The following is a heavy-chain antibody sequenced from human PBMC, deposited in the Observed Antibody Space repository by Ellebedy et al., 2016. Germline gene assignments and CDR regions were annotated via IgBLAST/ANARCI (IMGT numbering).Heavy chain of an antibody. D-gene: IGHD1/OR15-1a*01. CDR2: ISGSSAKI. CDR1: GFTFSRYA. J-gene: IGHJ4*02. V-gene: IGHV3-48*04. Sequence: GESLKISCATSGFTFSRYAMNWVRQAPGKGLEWISYISGSSAKIDYADSVKGRFTISRDNAKNSLYLQMNSLRVEDTAVYYCARDNNRKDDYWGQGTLVTVSS. CDR3: ARDNNRKDDY.